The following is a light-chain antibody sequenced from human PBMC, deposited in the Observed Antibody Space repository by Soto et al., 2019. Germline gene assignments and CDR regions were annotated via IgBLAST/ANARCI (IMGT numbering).Light chain of an antibody. J-gene: IGLJ1*01. Sequence: QSALTQPASASGSPGQSVAISCTGTSSDVGGYNYVSWYQQHPGKAPKLMIYEVNKRPSGGSDRFSGSKSGNTASLTVSGLPAEDEADYYCSSYAGSSNVFGTGTKVTVL. CDR2: EVN. CDR3: SSYAGSSNV. CDR1: SSDVGGYNY. V-gene: IGLV2-8*01.